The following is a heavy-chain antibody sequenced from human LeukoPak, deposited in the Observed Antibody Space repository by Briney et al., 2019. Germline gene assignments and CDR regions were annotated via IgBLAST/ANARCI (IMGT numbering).Heavy chain of an antibody. J-gene: IGHJ4*02. V-gene: IGHV4-39*01. D-gene: IGHD5-18*01. Sequence: KTSETLSLTCTVSGGSISSSSYYWGWIRQPPGKGLEWIGSIYYSGSTYYNPSLKSRVTISVDTSKNQFSLKLSSVTAADTAVYYCARGSRGYSYGYAFGYWGQGTLVTVSS. CDR2: IYYSGST. CDR1: GGSISSSSYY. CDR3: ARGSRGYSYGYAFGY.